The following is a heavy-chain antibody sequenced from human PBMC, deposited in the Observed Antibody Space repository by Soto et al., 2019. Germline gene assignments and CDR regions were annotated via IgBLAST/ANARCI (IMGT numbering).Heavy chain of an antibody. V-gene: IGHV4-31*03. Sequence: SETLSLTCTVSGGSISSGGYYWSWIRQHPGKGLEWIGYIYYSGSTYYNPSLKSRVTISVDTSKNQFSLKLSSVTAADTAVYYCLCCFNIFGVDLFYFWGKGSLVPVSA. CDR3: LCCFNIFGVDLFYF. CDR2: IYYSGST. CDR1: GGSISSGGYY. D-gene: IGHD3-3*02. J-gene: IGHJ4*02.